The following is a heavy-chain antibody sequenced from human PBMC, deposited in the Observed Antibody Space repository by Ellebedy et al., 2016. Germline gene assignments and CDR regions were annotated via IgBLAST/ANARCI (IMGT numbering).Heavy chain of an antibody. CDR2: IYYSGST. J-gene: IGHJ3*02. Sequence: SETLSLTCTVSGGSISSSSYYWGWIRQPPGKGLEWIGSIYYSGSTYYNPSLKSRVTISVDTSKNQFSLKLSSVTAADTAVYYCAREPTLIQLWLKDAFDIWGQGTMVTVSS. D-gene: IGHD5-18*01. CDR1: GGSISSSSYY. CDR3: AREPTLIQLWLKDAFDI. V-gene: IGHV4-39*01.